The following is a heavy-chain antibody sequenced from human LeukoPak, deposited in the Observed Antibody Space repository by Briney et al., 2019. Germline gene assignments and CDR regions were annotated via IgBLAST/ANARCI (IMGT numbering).Heavy chain of an antibody. Sequence: GRSLRLSCAASGFTFSSYAMSWVRQAPGKGLEWVSTISGSGGSTYYEDSVKGRFTISRDNSKNTLYLQMNSLRAEDTAVYYCARSVLGDAFDIWGQGTMVTVSS. V-gene: IGHV3-23*01. CDR2: ISGSGGST. D-gene: IGHD5/OR15-5a*01. CDR3: ARSVLGDAFDI. CDR1: GFTFSSYA. J-gene: IGHJ3*02.